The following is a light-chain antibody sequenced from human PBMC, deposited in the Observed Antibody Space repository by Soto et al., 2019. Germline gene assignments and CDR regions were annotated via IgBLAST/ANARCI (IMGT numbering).Light chain of an antibody. Sequence: QSALTQPASVSGSPGQSITISCTGTISDVGGYNYVSWYQQHPGKAPKLIIYEVSNRPSGVSNRLSGSKSGNTASLTISGRQAEDEADYYCSSYTTSRPWVFGGGTKLTVL. J-gene: IGLJ3*02. V-gene: IGLV2-14*01. CDR3: SSYTTSRPWV. CDR1: ISDVGGYNY. CDR2: EVS.